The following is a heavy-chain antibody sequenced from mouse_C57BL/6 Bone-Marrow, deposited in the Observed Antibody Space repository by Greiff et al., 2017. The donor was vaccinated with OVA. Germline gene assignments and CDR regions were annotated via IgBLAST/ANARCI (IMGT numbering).Heavy chain of an antibody. CDR2: ISYDGSN. Sequence: DVKLQESGPGLVKPSQSLSLTCSVTGYSITSGYYWNWIRQFPGNKLEWMGYISYDGSNNYNPSLKNRISITRDTSKNQFFLKLNSVTTEDTATYYCARGGVRFAYWGQGTLVTVSA. J-gene: IGHJ3*01. CDR1: GYSITSGYY. V-gene: IGHV3-6*01. CDR3: ARGGVRFAY.